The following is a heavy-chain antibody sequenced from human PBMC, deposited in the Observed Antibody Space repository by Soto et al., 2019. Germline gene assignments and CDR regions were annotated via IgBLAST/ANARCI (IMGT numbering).Heavy chain of an antibody. J-gene: IGHJ4*02. CDR2: ISAYNGNT. CDR1: GYTFTSYG. CDR3: ARDRHYGDYVGRFDY. V-gene: IGHV1-18*01. D-gene: IGHD4-17*01. Sequence: GASVKVSCKASGYTFTSYGISWVRQAPGQGLEWMGWISAYNGNTNYAQKLQGRVTMTTDTSTSTAYMELRSLRSDDTAVYYCARDRHYGDYVGRFDYWGQGTLVTVSS.